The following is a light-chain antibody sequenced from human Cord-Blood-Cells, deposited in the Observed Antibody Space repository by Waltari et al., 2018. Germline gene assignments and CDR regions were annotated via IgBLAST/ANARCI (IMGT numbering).Light chain of an antibody. CDR3: QQRSNWPIT. V-gene: IGKV3-11*01. CDR2: DAS. Sequence: EIVLTQSPATLSSSPGERATLSCRASQSVRSYLAWYQQKPGQAPRLLIYDASNRATGSPARFSGCGSGTDFSLAISNLVPEEFAVDYCQQRSNWPITFGQGTRLEMK. J-gene: IGKJ5*01. CDR1: QSVRSY.